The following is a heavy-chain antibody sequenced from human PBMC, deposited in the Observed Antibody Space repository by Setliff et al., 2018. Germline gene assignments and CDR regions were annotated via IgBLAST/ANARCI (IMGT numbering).Heavy chain of an antibody. J-gene: IGHJ4*02. D-gene: IGHD7-27*01. CDR1: GYSISSGYN. V-gene: IGHV4-38-2*01. Sequence: SETLSLTCAVSGYSISSGYNWGWIRQPPGKGLEWIASIYYRGSTSYNSSLKSRVSISVDTSKNQFSLNLNSVTAADTAVYYCATLTGDRGVDYWGRGRLVTVSS. CDR2: IYYRGST. CDR3: ATLTGDRGVDY.